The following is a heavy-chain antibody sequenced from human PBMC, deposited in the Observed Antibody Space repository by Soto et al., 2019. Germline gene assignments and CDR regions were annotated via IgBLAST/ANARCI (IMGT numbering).Heavy chain of an antibody. D-gene: IGHD3-16*01. CDR2: IYYSGST. V-gene: IGHV4-59*02. J-gene: IGHJ4*02. CDR3: ARGGRSIMITYYFDY. Sequence: PLETLSLTCTVSGGSVSSYYWSWIRQPPGKGLEWIGYIYYSGSTNYNPSLKSRVTISVDTSKNQFSLKLSSVTAADTAVYYCARGGRSIMITYYFDYWGQGTLVTVSS. CDR1: GGSVSSYY.